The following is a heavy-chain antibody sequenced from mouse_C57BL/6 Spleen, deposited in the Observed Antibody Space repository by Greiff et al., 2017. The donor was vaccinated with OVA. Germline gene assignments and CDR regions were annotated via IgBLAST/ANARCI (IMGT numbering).Heavy chain of an antibody. CDR1: GYTFTDYE. CDR3: TRSVVAKGFDY. J-gene: IGHJ2*01. V-gene: IGHV1-15*01. CDR2: IDPETGGT. D-gene: IGHD1-1*01. Sequence: QVQLQQSGAELVRPGASVTLSCKASGYTFTDYEMHWVKQTPVHGLEWIGAIDPETGGTAYNQKFKGKAILTADKSSSTAYMELRSLTSEDSAVYYCTRSVVAKGFDYWGQGTTLTVSS.